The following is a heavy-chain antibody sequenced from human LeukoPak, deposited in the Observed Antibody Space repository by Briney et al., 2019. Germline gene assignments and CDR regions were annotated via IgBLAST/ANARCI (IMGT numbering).Heavy chain of an antibody. CDR3: ATLEYSSSPGWYFDL. D-gene: IGHD6-6*01. Sequence: ASVKVSCKASGYTFTSYAMNWVRQAPGEGLEWMGWINTNTGNPTYAQGFTGRFVFSLDTSVSTAYLQISSLKAEDTAVYYCATLEYSSSPGWYFDLWGRGTLVTVSS. CDR1: GYTFTSYA. J-gene: IGHJ2*01. V-gene: IGHV7-4-1*02. CDR2: INTNTGNP.